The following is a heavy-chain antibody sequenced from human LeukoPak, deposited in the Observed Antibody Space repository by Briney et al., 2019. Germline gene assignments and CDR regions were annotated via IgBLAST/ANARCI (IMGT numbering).Heavy chain of an antibody. J-gene: IGHJ4*02. CDR2: INWNGGRT. CDR1: GFTFDDYG. D-gene: IGHD6-13*01. V-gene: IGHV3-20*04. CDR3: AREGYAAGTDY. Sequence: GGSLRLSCAASGFTFDDYGMSWVRQAPGKGLEWVAGINWNGGRTGYVDSVKGRFTISRDNAKNSLYLQMNSLRAEDTALYYCAREGYAAGTDYWGQGTLVTVSS.